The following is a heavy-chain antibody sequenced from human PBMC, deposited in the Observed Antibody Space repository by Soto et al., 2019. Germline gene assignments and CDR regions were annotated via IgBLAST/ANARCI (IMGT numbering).Heavy chain of an antibody. J-gene: IGHJ4*02. D-gene: IGHD1-1*01. CDR2: ISYDGNNK. CDR1: GFTFSSYG. V-gene: IGHV3-30*18. Sequence: QVQLVESGGGVVQPGRSLRLSCAASGFTFSSYGMHWVRQAPGKGLQWVAVISYDGNNKYYADSVKGRFTISRDKSKNTLYLQMNSLRAEDTAVYYCAKSVYNWNDGFFDYWGQGTLVTVSS. CDR3: AKSVYNWNDGFFDY.